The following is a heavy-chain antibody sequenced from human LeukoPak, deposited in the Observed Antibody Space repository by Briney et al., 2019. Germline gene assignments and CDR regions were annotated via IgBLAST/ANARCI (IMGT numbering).Heavy chain of an antibody. CDR1: GFTFSSYA. CDR2: ISGNGGST. CDR3: AKRSRRLTIVRGVPREDV. D-gene: IGHD3-10*01. Sequence: GGSLRLSCAASGFTFSSYAMNWVRQAPGKGLEWVSGISGNGGSTYYADSVKGRFTISRDNSRDTLYLQMNSLRAEDTAVYYCAKRSRRLTIVRGVPREDVWGQGTTVTVSS. V-gene: IGHV3-23*01. J-gene: IGHJ6*02.